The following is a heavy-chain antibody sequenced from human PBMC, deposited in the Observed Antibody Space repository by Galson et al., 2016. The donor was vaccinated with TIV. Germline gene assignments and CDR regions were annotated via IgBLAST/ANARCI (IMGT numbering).Heavy chain of an antibody. Sequence: SLRLSCAASGFSFSRNAMHWVRQAPGKGLEWVSSISDSRDITYYADSVKGRFTISRDFSTTTLYLQMNSLRAEGTALYYGAKQFGVVYREFDSWGQGTLVTVSS. V-gene: IGHV3-23*01. CDR2: ISDSRDIT. D-gene: IGHD2-8*02. J-gene: IGHJ4*01. CDR1: GFSFSRNA. CDR3: AKQFGVVYREFDS.